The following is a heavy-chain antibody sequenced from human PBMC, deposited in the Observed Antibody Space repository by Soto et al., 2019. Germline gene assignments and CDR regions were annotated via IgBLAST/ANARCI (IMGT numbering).Heavy chain of an antibody. CDR3: ASWRSYSGSYCFDY. V-gene: IGHV1-69*06. J-gene: IGHJ4*02. CDR2: VIPMYDSV. D-gene: IGHD1-26*01. Sequence: QVQLVQSGAEVKKPGSSVKVSCEASGGTFNTYTINWVRQAPGRGLEWMGQVIPMYDSVNYAESFQGRVTITADKSTNIAYRELSSLRSEDTALYFCASWRSYSGSYCFDYWGQGTLVIVSS. CDR1: GGTFNTYT.